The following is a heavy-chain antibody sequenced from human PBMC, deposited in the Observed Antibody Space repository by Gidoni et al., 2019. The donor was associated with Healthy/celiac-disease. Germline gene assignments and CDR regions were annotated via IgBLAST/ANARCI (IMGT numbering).Heavy chain of an antibody. V-gene: IGHV3-23*01. CDR2: ISGSGGST. CDR1: GFPFSSYA. Sequence: EVQLLESVGGLVQPGGSLRLSCAASGFPFSSYAMSWVRQAPGKGLEWVSAISGSGGSTYYADSVKGRFTISRDNSKNTLYLQMNSLRAEDTAVYYCAKEVEWLERAFDIWGQGTMVTVSS. D-gene: IGHD1-1*01. J-gene: IGHJ3*02. CDR3: AKEVEWLERAFDI.